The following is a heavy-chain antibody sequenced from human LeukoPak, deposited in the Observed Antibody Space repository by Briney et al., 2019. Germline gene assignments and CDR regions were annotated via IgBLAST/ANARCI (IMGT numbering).Heavy chain of an antibody. J-gene: IGHJ5*02. Sequence: GGSLRLSCAASGFTLSSYWMSWARQAPGKGLEWVANIKQDGSEKYYVDSVKGRFTISRDNAKNTLYLQMNSLRAEDTAVYYCARDVPHNWFDTWGQGTLVTVSS. CDR1: GFTLSSYW. CDR3: ARDVPHNWFDT. CDR2: IKQDGSEK. V-gene: IGHV3-7*01.